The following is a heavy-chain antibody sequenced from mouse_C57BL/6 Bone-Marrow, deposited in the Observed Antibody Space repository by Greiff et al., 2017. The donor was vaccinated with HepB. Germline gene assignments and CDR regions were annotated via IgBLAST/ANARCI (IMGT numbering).Heavy chain of an antibody. Sequence: QVQLKQSGAELAKPGASVKLSCKASGYTFTSYWMHWVKQRPGQGLEWIGYINPSSGYTKYNQKFKDKATLTADKSSSTAYMQLSSRTYEESAVYYCARGGYYGSSYGWFAYWGQGTLVTVSA. V-gene: IGHV1-7*01. CDR3: ARGGYYGSSYGWFAY. J-gene: IGHJ3*01. D-gene: IGHD1-1*01. CDR2: INPSSGYT. CDR1: GYTFTSYW.